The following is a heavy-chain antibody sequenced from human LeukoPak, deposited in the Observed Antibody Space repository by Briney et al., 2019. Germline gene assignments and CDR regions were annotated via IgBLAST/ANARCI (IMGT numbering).Heavy chain of an antibody. D-gene: IGHD3-9*01. CDR2: ISGSGGST. J-gene: IGHJ5*02. V-gene: IGHV3-23*01. Sequence: RGSLRLSCAASGFTFSSYAMSWVRQAPGKGLEWVSAISGSGGSTYYADSVKGRFTISRDNSKNTLYLQMNSLRAEDTAVYYCAKDSYGYDILTGYSLGWFDPWGQGTLVTVSS. CDR1: GFTFSSYA. CDR3: AKDSYGYDILTGYSLGWFDP.